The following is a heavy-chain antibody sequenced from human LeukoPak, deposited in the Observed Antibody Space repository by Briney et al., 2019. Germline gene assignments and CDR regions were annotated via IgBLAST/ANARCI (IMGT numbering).Heavy chain of an antibody. D-gene: IGHD6-19*01. CDR3: ARIAVAGTSY. J-gene: IGHJ4*02. CDR2: INPNSGGP. V-gene: IGHV1-2*02. CDR1: GYTLNGYS. Sequence: ASVKVSCKASGYTLNGYSMHWVRQAPGQGLEWMGWINPNSGGPKYAQKFQDRATLTWDTSINTAYMELSRLTSDDTAVYYCARIAVAGTSYWGQGTLVTVSS.